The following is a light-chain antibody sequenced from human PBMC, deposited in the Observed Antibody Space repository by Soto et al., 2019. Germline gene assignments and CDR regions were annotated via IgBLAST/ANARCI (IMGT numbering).Light chain of an antibody. V-gene: IGKV3-20*01. Sequence: EIVLTQSPATLSLSPGERATLSCRASQSVSSYLAWYQQKPGQAPRLLISGTSSRATGIPDRFSVSGSGTDFTLTISRLEPEDFAVYYCQYYDTFRTFGQGTKVDIK. J-gene: IGKJ1*01. CDR3: QYYDTFRT. CDR1: QSVSSY. CDR2: GTS.